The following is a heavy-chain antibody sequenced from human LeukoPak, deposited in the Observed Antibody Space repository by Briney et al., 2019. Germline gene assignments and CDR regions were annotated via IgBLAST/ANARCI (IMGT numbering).Heavy chain of an antibody. V-gene: IGHV1-2*02. Sequence: TSVNVSFKASGYTFTFYYKYWGRQAPGQGHELKWLTNPNSGGTNYAQKFQGRVTMPTDTSISTAYMELSRLRSDDTAVYYCARHLPTIPKLLWFGEARDDAFDIWGQGTMVTVSS. J-gene: IGHJ3*02. CDR1: GYTFTFYY. D-gene: IGHD3-10*01. CDR2: TNPNSGGT. CDR3: ARHLPTIPKLLWFGEARDDAFDI.